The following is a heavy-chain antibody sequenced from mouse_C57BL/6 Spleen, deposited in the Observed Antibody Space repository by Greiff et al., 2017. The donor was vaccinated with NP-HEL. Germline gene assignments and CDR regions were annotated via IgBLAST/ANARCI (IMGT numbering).Heavy chain of an antibody. CDR2: IDPSDSYT. Sequence: VQLQQPGAELVMPGASVKLSCKASGYTFTSYWMHWVKQRPGQGLEWIGEIDPSDSYTNYNQKFKGKSTLTVDKSSSTAYMQLSSPTSEDSAVYYWARRAGDYWGQGTSVTVSS. CDR1: GYTFTSYW. D-gene: IGHD3-3*01. J-gene: IGHJ4*01. CDR3: ARRAGDY. V-gene: IGHV1-69*01.